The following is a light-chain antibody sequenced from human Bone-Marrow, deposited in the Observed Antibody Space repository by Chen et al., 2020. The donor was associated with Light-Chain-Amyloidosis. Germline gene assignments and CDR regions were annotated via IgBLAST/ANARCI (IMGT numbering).Light chain of an antibody. Sequence: DIQMTKSPSSLSASVGDRVTITCRASQSISTYLNWYQQKPGRAPKLLIYAASSLQSGVSSRFIGSGSGTESTLNISSLQPEDFATYYCQQSYSTPYTFGQGTKLEIK. CDR2: AAS. J-gene: IGKJ2*01. CDR1: QSISTY. CDR3: QQSYSTPYT. V-gene: IGKV1-39*01.